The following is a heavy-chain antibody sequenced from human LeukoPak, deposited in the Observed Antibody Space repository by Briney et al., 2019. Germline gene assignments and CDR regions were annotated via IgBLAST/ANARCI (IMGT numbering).Heavy chain of an antibody. V-gene: IGHV4-34*01. CDR2: ISHSGST. D-gene: IGHD4-23*01. Sequence: SETLSLTCAVYGGSFSGYYWSWIRQPPGKGLEWIGEISHSGSTNYNPSLKSRVTISVDTSKNQFSLKLSSVTAADTAVYYCARGTYVLNRRTVVTPYNIWGQGTMVTVSS. CDR3: ARGTYVLNRRTVVTPYNI. CDR1: GGSFSGYY. J-gene: IGHJ3*02.